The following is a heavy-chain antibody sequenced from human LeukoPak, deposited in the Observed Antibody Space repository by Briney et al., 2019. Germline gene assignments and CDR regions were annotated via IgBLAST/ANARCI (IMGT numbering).Heavy chain of an antibody. J-gene: IGHJ4*02. CDR3: ARDLGHCSGDSCYSWYYFDY. D-gene: IGHD2-15*01. Sequence: PGRSLRLACAASGFTFSSYGMHWVRQAPGKGLEWVADIWSDGSKKYYAESVKGRFIISRDNSKNTLYLQMNSLTVEDTAVFYCARDLGHCSGDSCYSWYYFDYWGQGTLVTVSS. V-gene: IGHV3-33*01. CDR2: IWSDGSKK. CDR1: GFTFSSYG.